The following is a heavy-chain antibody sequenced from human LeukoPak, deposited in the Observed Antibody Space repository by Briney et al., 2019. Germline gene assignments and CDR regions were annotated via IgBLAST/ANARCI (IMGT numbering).Heavy chain of an antibody. CDR3: ARARDDYYDSSEDY. Sequence: SETLSLTCTVSGGSISSGSYYWSWIRQPAGKGLEWIGRIYTSGSTNYNPSLKSRVIISVDTSKNQLSVKLSSVTAADTAVYYCARARDDYYDSSEDYWGQGTLVTVSS. CDR1: GGSISSGSYY. V-gene: IGHV4-61*02. J-gene: IGHJ4*02. D-gene: IGHD3-22*01. CDR2: IYTSGST.